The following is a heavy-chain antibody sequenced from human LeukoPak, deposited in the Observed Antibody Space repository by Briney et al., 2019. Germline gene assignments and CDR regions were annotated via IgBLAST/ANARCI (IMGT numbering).Heavy chain of an antibody. Sequence: PGGSLRLSCAASGFTFSSYGMSWVRQAPGKGLEWVSLISASGGTTYYADSVKGRFTISRDNSENTLYLQMNSLRAEDTAVFYCAKVREKQWLYYFDSWGQGTLVTVSS. CDR2: ISASGGTT. V-gene: IGHV3-23*01. CDR3: AKVREKQWLYYFDS. CDR1: GFTFSSYG. J-gene: IGHJ4*02. D-gene: IGHD6-19*01.